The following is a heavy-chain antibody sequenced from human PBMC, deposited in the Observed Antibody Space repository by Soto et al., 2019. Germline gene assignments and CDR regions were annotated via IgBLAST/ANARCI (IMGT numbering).Heavy chain of an antibody. J-gene: IGHJ3*02. Sequence: SETLSLTCTVSGGSISSYYWSWIRQPPGKGLEWIGYIYYSGSTNYNPSLKSRVTISVDTSKNQFSLKLSSVTAADTAVYYCARIDYGDYQDAFEIWGQGTMVTVSS. D-gene: IGHD4-17*01. CDR3: ARIDYGDYQDAFEI. CDR2: IYYSGST. CDR1: GGSISSYY. V-gene: IGHV4-59*01.